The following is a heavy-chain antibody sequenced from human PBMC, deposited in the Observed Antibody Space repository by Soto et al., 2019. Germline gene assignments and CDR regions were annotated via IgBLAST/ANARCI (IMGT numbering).Heavy chain of an antibody. Sequence: QVQLQASGPGLVKPSETLSLTCTVSGGSISSYYWGWIRQHPGKGLEWIGYIYYSGSTNYNPALKSRVSISVDTSKNQFSLKRSSVTPPDTAVYYCARRCGSCFDIWGQGTMVTVSS. D-gene: IGHD2-21*01. CDR2: IYYSGST. V-gene: IGHV4-59*08. CDR1: GGSISSYY. CDR3: ARRCGSCFDI. J-gene: IGHJ3*02.